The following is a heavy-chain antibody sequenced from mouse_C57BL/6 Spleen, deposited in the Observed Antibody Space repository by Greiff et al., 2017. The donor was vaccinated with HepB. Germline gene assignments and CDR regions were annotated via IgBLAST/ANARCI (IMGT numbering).Heavy chain of an antibody. J-gene: IGHJ1*03. CDR2: ISDGGSYT. V-gene: IGHV5-4*01. D-gene: IGHD2-2*01. Sequence: EVKLMESGGGLVKPGGSLKLSCAASGFTFSSYAMSWVRQTPEKRLEWVATISDGGSYTYYPDNVKGRFTISRDNAKNNLYLQMSHLKSEDTAMYYCARDGGYDDWYFDGWGTGTTVTVS. CDR3: ARDGGYDDWYFDG. CDR1: GFTFSSYA.